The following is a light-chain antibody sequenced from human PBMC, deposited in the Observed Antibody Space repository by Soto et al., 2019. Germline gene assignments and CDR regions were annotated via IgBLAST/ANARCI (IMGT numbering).Light chain of an antibody. V-gene: IGKV1-5*01. J-gene: IGKJ4*01. CDR1: RNITFW. CDR2: EAS. CDR3: RASSRN. Sequence: DIQMTQSPSTLSASVGDRVTITCRASRNITFWLAWYQQKPGKAPKVLIYEASNLESGVPSRFSGSGSGTEFTLTISSLQPADFATYEYRASSRNFGEGNRVEIK.